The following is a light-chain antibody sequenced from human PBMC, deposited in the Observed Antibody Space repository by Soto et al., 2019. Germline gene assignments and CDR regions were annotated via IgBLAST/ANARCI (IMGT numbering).Light chain of an antibody. V-gene: IGLV1-40*01. J-gene: IGLJ2*01. Sequence: LTQPPSVSGAPGQRVTISCTGSSSNIGAGYDVHWYQQLPGTAPKLLIYGNSNRPSGVPDRFSGSKSGTSASLAITGLQAEDEADYYCQSYDSSLSGSVFGGGTKLTVL. CDR1: SSNIGAGYD. CDR3: QSYDSSLSGSV. CDR2: GNS.